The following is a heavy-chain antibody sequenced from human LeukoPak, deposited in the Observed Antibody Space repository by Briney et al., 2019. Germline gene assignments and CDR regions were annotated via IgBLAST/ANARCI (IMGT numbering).Heavy chain of an antibody. CDR3: ARNNAVSGAEDY. CDR1: GFNFNSYE. J-gene: IGHJ4*02. CDR2: ISRSGRVT. V-gene: IGHV3-48*03. D-gene: IGHD1/OR15-1a*01. Sequence: PGGSLRLSCAVSGFNFNSYEMTWVRQAPGKGLEWVSYISRSGRVTHYADSVRGRFTIARDDAKNSLYLQMNRLRPEDTAVYYCARNNAVSGAEDYWGQGTLVTVSS.